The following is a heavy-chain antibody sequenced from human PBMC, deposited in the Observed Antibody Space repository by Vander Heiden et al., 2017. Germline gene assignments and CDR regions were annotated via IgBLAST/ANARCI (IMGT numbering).Heavy chain of an antibody. J-gene: IGHJ6*02. CDR2: IYYSGIT. CDR1: GGSISSSSYY. D-gene: IGHD6-13*01. V-gene: IGHV4-39*01. CDR3: ARWGYSSSWNYYYYGMDV. Sequence: QLQLQESGPGLVKPSETLSLTCTVSGGSISSSSYYWGWIRQPPGQGLEWIGSIYYSGITYYYPSLKSRVTISVDTSKNQFSLKLSSVTAADTAVYYCARWGYSSSWNYYYYGMDVWGQGTTVTVSS.